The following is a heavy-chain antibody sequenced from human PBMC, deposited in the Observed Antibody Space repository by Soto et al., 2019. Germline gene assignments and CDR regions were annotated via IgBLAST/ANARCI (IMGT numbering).Heavy chain of an antibody. CDR1: GGSISSYY. Sequence: PSETLSLTCTVSGGSISSYYWSWIRQPPGRGLDWIVYIYYSWSTNYNPSLKSRVTISVDTSKNQFSLKLSSLTAADTAVYYCARQRYYNDSSGYPKFLFDYWGQGTLVTVSS. CDR3: ARQRYYNDSSGYPKFLFDY. J-gene: IGHJ4*02. D-gene: IGHD3-22*01. V-gene: IGHV4-59*08. CDR2: IYYSWST.